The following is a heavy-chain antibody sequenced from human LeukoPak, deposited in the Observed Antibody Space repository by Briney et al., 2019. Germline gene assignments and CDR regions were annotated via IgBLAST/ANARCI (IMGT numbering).Heavy chain of an antibody. V-gene: IGHV3-7*01. CDR2: IKQDGSEK. Sequence: PGGSLRLSCAASGFTFSSYWMSWVRQAPGKGLEWVANIKQDGSEKYYVDSVKGRFTISRDNAKNSLYLQMNSLRAEDTAVYYCARMYYYDLGGDAFDIWGQGTMVTVSS. J-gene: IGHJ3*02. CDR3: ARMYYYDLGGDAFDI. CDR1: GFTFSSYW. D-gene: IGHD3-22*01.